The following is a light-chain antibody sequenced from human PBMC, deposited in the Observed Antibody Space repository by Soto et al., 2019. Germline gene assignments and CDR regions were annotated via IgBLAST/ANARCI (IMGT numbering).Light chain of an antibody. CDR1: QSISDN. CDR2: AAS. V-gene: IGKV1-39*01. CDR3: QQSFGTPPT. Sequence: DIQMTQSPSSLSASVGDRVTITCRASQSISDNLNWYQHKPGTAPILLIYAASSLQSGVPSRFSGSGSGTDFTLTISSLQPEDFVTYYCQQSFGTPPTFGGGTKVEIK. J-gene: IGKJ4*01.